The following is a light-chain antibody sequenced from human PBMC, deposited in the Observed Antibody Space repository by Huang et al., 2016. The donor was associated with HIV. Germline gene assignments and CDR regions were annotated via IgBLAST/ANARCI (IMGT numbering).Light chain of an antibody. CDR3: QQSYSNTFT. J-gene: IGKJ3*01. Sequence: DIQMTQSPSSLSASVGDRVIITCRASQSISSYLNWYQKQPGKAPKLLIYAASSLKSGVPSRFSGSGSGTDFTLTIRSLQPEDFATYYCQQSYSNTFTFGAGTKVDVK. CDR1: QSISSY. CDR2: AAS. V-gene: IGKV1-39*01.